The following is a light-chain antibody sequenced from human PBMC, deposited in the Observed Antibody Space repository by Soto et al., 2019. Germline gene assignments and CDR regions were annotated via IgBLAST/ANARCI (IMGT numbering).Light chain of an antibody. V-gene: IGKV3-15*01. Sequence: DIVMTQSPGTLSVSPGERATLSCRASQSVSSNLAWYQQKPGQAPRLLIYGASTRATGIPARFSGSGSGTEFTLTISSLQSEDFAVYYCQQYNVWPFTFGQGTKLEIK. CDR1: QSVSSN. J-gene: IGKJ2*01. CDR2: GAS. CDR3: QQYNVWPFT.